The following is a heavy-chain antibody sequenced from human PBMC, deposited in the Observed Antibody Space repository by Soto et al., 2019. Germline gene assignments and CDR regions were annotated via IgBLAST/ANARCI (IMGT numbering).Heavy chain of an antibody. V-gene: IGHV4-59*08. CDR3: ARQVGGCSSTSCFSYYFDY. Sequence: PSETLSLTCTVSGGTIISYYWSWIRQPPGKGLEWIGYIYYSGSTNYNPSLKSRVTISVDTSKNQFSLKLSSVTAADTAVYYCARQVGGCSSTSCFSYYFDYWGQGTLVTVSS. J-gene: IGHJ4*02. CDR1: GGTIISYY. D-gene: IGHD2-2*01. CDR2: IYYSGST.